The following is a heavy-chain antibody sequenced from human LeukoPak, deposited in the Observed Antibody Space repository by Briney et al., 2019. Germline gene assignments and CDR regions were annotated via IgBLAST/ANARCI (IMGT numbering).Heavy chain of an antibody. CDR2: IYPGDSDT. J-gene: IGHJ5*02. Sequence: GESLKISCKGSGYSITSYWIGWGRQLPGKGVEGMGIIYPGDSDTRDRPSFEGQVTITADKTISTAYLQRSSMKASDTARYYWARRKVVEMATIASTWFDRWGQGTLVTVSS. V-gene: IGHV5-51*01. D-gene: IGHD5-24*01. CDR1: GYSITSYW. CDR3: ARRKVVEMATIASTWFDR.